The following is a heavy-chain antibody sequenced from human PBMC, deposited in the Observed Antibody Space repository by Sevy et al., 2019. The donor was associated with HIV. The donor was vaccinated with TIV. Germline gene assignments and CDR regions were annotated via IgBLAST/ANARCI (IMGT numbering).Heavy chain of an antibody. Sequence: GGSLRLSCAASGFTFSTYTMNWVRQAPGKGLEWVSSISSSSSYIYYADSVKGRFTISRDNAKNSLYLQMNSLRVEDTAVYYCARAAYYCSTISCYIDYWGQGTLVTVSS. CDR1: GFTFSTYT. CDR2: ISSSSSYI. D-gene: IGHD2-2*02. V-gene: IGHV3-21*01. CDR3: ARAAYYCSTISCYIDY. J-gene: IGHJ4*02.